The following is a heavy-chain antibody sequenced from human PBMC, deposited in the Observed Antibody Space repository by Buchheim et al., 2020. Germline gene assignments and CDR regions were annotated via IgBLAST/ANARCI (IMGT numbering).Heavy chain of an antibody. CDR2: IYNSGTT. CDR3: ERGTPRYYFDF. CDR1: GDSMDRGGFY. V-gene: IGHV4-31*01. J-gene: IGHJ4*02. D-gene: IGHD3-10*01. Sequence: QVQLQESGPGLVKPSQTLSLTCTVSGDSMDRGGFYWNWIRQHPGMGLEFLVYIYNSGTTYFNPSLRSLVTISAATSNNQFSLKLSSVTAADTAVYFCERGTPRYYFDFWGQGTL.